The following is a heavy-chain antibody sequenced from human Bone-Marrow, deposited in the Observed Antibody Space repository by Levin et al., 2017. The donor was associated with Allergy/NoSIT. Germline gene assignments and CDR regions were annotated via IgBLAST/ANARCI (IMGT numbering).Heavy chain of an antibody. CDR1: GGSITSGGYY. V-gene: IGHV4-31*03. Sequence: PSETLSLTCTVSGGSITSGGYYWSWIRQHSRKGLEWIGYIYYSGSTYYNPSLKSRVTISVDTSKNQFSLKLSSVTAADTAVYYCAREYTSSSFIDYWGQGTLVTVSS. CDR3: AREYTSSSFIDY. CDR2: IYYSGST. D-gene: IGHD6-6*01. J-gene: IGHJ4*02.